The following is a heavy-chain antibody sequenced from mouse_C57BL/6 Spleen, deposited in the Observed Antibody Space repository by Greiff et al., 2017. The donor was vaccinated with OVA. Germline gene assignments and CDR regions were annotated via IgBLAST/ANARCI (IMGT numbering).Heavy chain of an antibody. D-gene: IGHD2-1*01. CDR1: GYSFTDYN. J-gene: IGHJ3*01. Sequence: EVQLQESGPELVKPGASVKISCKASGYSFTDYNMNWVKQSNGKSLEWIGVINHNYGTTSYNQKFKGKATLTVDQSSSTAYMQNNSLTSEDSVVYYGARDCNYSFAYWGQGTLVTVSA. CDR3: ARDCNYSFAY. CDR2: INHNYGTT. V-gene: IGHV1-39*01.